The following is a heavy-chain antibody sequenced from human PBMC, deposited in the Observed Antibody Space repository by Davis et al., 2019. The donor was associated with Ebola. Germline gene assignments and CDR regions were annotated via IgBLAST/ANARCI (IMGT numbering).Heavy chain of an antibody. CDR1: DGSISSYY. CDR3: ARGPTRYYFDN. CDR2: IYYSGST. Sequence: MPSETLSLTCTVSDGSISSYYWSWIRLPPGKGLDWIGYIYYSGSTNYNPSLKSRVSISIDTSKKQFSLKLTSVTAADTAVYYCARGPTRYYFDNWGQGTLVTVSS. J-gene: IGHJ4*02. V-gene: IGHV4-59*08.